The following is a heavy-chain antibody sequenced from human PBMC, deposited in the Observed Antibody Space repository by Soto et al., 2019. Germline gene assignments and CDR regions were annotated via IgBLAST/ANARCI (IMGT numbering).Heavy chain of an antibody. CDR2: INPSGGST. CDR3: AREVGPQQLVPGGYYYGMDV. V-gene: IGHV1-46*01. CDR1: GYTFTSYY. J-gene: IGHJ6*02. Sequence: QVQLVQSGAEVKKPGASVKVSCKASGYTFTSYYMHWVRQAPGQGLEWMGIINPSGGSTSYAQKFQGRVTRTRDTSTSTVYMELSSLRSEDTAVYYCAREVGPQQLVPGGYYYGMDVWGQGTTVTVSS. D-gene: IGHD6-13*01.